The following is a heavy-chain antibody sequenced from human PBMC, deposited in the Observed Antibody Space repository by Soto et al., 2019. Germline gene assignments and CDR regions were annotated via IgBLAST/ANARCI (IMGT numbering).Heavy chain of an antibody. V-gene: IGHV4-31*03. CDR1: GGSISSGDYY. Sequence: SETLSLTCTISGGSISSGDYYWSWIRQHPGKGLEWIGYIYYSGSTYYNPSLKSRVTISVDTSKNQFSLKLSSVTAADTAVYYCARSPTRTDYADRFDPWGQGTMVTVSS. D-gene: IGHD4-17*01. CDR2: IYYSGST. J-gene: IGHJ5*02. CDR3: ARSPTRTDYADRFDP.